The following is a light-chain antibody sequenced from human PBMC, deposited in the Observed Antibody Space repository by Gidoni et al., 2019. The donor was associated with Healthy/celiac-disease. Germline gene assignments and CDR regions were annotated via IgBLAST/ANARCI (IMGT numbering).Light chain of an antibody. CDR1: PSVSSSY. CDR3: QQYGSSPLT. V-gene: IGKV3-20*01. J-gene: IGKJ4*01. CDR2: GAS. Sequence: IVLTQSPGTLSLSPGERATLACRASPSVSSSYLTWYQQKPGQAPRLLIYGASSRATGLPDSFSGSGSGTDFTLTISRLEPEDFAVYYCQQYGSSPLTFXGXTKVXIK.